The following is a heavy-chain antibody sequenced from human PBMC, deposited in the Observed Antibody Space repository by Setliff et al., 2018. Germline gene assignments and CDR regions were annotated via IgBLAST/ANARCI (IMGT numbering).Heavy chain of an antibody. CDR3: AGGKDRSGYYQSPTSDDGFDI. D-gene: IGHD3-3*01. CDR2: IDSEDGET. CDR1: GYSFTDYY. J-gene: IGHJ3*02. Sequence: ASVKVSCKASGYSFTDYYIHWIKEAPGKGLQWMGRIDSEDGETRYAEQFRDRVTFTADTSTDTAYMELSGLSSEDTAVYYCAGGKDRSGYYQSPTSDDGFDIWGQGTMVTVSS. V-gene: IGHV1-69-2*01.